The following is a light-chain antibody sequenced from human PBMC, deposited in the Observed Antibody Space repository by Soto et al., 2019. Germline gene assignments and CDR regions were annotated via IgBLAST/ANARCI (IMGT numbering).Light chain of an antibody. J-gene: IGLJ2*01. V-gene: IGLV2-14*01. CDR1: SSDVGDYNY. CDR3: SSYTSSGALGV. Sequence: QSALTQPASVSGSPGQSITISCTGTSSDVGDYNYVSWYQQHPGKAPKLMIYDVTYRPSGVSNRFSGSKSSNTASLTISGLQAEDEADYYCSSYTSSGALGVFGGGTKLTVL. CDR2: DVT.